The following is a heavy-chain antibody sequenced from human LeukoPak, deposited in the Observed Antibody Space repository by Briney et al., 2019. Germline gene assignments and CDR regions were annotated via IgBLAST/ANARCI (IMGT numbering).Heavy chain of an antibody. CDR3: ARGGYSSSWYHFDY. J-gene: IGHJ4*02. Sequence: PSETLSLTCAVSGGSINSGGYSWSWIRQPPGKGLEWIGYIYYSGSTYYNPSLKSRVTISVDTSKNQFSLKLSSVTAADTAVYYCARGGYSSSWYHFDYWGQGTLVTVSS. CDR1: GGSINSGGYS. D-gene: IGHD6-13*01. V-gene: IGHV4-31*11. CDR2: IYYSGST.